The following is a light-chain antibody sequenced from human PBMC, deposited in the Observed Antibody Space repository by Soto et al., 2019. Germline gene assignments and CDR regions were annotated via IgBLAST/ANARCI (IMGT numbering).Light chain of an antibody. CDR1: QSLVHSSGNTY. CDR2: KVS. V-gene: IGKV2-30*02. Sequence: DVVLTQSPLSLPVTPGQPASISCRSSQSLVHSSGNTYLNWFLQRPGQSPRRLIYKVSTRDSGVPDRFSGSGSDTDFTLNISRVEAEDVRIYYCMQTTQWPYTFGQGAKMEIK. J-gene: IGKJ2*01. CDR3: MQTTQWPYT.